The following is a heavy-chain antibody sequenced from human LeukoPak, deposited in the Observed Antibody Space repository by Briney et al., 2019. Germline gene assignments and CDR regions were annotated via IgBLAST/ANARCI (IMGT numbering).Heavy chain of an antibody. CDR3: ARLRGATVAHNWFDP. J-gene: IGHJ5*02. D-gene: IGHD6-19*01. CDR2: INHSGNT. V-gene: IGHV4-34*01. CDR1: GGSFSGYY. Sequence: SETLSLTCAVYGGSFSGYYWSWIRQPPGKGLEWIGEINHSGNTNYNPSLKSRVTISVDTSKNQFSLKLSSVTAADTAVYYCARLRGATVAHNWFDPWGQGTLVTVSS.